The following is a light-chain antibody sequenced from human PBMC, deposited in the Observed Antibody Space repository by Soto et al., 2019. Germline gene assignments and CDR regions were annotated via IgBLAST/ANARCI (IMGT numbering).Light chain of an antibody. Sequence: DIQMTQSPSTLSASVGDRVTITCRASQSISSWLAWYQQKPGKAPNLLIYKASSLESGVPSRFSGSESGTYFTLTISSLQPDDFATYYCHQYNSYPWTFGQGTKVEIK. CDR3: HQYNSYPWT. J-gene: IGKJ1*01. CDR1: QSISSW. V-gene: IGKV1-5*03. CDR2: KAS.